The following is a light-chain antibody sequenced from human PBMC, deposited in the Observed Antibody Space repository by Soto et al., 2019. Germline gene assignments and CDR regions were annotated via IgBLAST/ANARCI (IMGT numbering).Light chain of an antibody. CDR1: QSVSSKY. CDR2: GTS. J-gene: IGKJ3*01. CDR3: QQYGSSLFT. V-gene: IGKV3-20*01. Sequence: EIVLTQSPGTLSLSPGERATLSCRASQSVSSKYLAWYQQKPGQAPRVLIYGTSIMASGVPERFSGGGSGTDFTLTITRLEPEDFAVYYCQQYGSSLFTFGPGNKVDFK.